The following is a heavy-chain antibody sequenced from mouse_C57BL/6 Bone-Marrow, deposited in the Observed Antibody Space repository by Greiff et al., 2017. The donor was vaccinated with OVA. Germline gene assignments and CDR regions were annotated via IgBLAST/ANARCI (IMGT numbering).Heavy chain of an antibody. V-gene: IGHV1-61*01. CDR1: GYTFTSYW. J-gene: IGHJ4*01. Sequence: QVQLQQPGAELVRPGSSVKLSCKASGYTFTSYWMDWVKQRPGQGLEWIGNIYPSDSETHYNQKFKDKATLTVDKSSSTAYMQHSSLISEDSAVYYCALYSNYDMDYWGQGTSVTVSS. CDR2: IYPSDSET. CDR3: ALYSNYDMDY. D-gene: IGHD2-5*01.